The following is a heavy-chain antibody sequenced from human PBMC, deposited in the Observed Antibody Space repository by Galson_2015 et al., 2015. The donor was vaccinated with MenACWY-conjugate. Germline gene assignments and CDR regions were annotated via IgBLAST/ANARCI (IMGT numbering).Heavy chain of an antibody. J-gene: IGHJ3*02. D-gene: IGHD3-22*01. CDR2: ISGSGGDI. Sequence: SLRLSCAASGFTFSKCVMSWVRQAPGKGLEWVSGISGSGGDIDYADSVKGRFTISRDNSKSTVYLQMNSLRAEDTAVYHCAKGANYYDSSGKRCDAFDIWGQGTMVTVSS. CDR3: AKGANYYDSSGKRCDAFDI. V-gene: IGHV3-23*01. CDR1: GFTFSKCV.